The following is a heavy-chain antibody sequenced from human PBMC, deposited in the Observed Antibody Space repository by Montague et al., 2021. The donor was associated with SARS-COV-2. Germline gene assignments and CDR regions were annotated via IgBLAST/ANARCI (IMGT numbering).Heavy chain of an antibody. CDR2: TYFMSKCNS. Sequence: CAISGDSVSSNSVTWNWIRQSPSRRLEWLGRTYFMSKCNSEYAFSVKGRITINADTSTNQFSLQVNSVTPEETAIYYCTRSWGCKEPHYYFDHWGQGTLVIVSS. J-gene: IGHJ4*02. V-gene: IGHV6-1*01. CDR3: TRSWGCKEPHYYFDH. CDR1: GDSVSSNSVT. D-gene: IGHD1-14*01.